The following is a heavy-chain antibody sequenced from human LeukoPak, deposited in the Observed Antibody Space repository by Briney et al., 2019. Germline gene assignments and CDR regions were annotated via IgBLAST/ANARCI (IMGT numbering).Heavy chain of an antibody. D-gene: IGHD3-16*02. CDR2: INSDGSST. CDR3: ARTVYPFYYYYMDV. V-gene: IGHV3-74*01. Sequence: GGSLRLACAASGFTFSSYWMHWVRQAPGKGLVWVSRINSDGSSTSYADSVKGRFTISRDNAKNTLYLQMNSLRAEDTAVYYCARTVYPFYYYYMDVWGKGTTVTISS. J-gene: IGHJ6*03. CDR1: GFTFSSYW.